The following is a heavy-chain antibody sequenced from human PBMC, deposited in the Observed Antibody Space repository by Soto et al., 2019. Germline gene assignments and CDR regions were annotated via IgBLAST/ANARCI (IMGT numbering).Heavy chain of an antibody. V-gene: IGHV3-20*04. CDR2: INWNGGST. CDR1: GFTFDDYG. J-gene: IGHJ5*02. Sequence: GGSLRLSCAASGFTFDDYGMSWVRQAPGKGLEWVSGINWNGGSTGYADSVKGRFTISRDNAKNSLYLQMNSLRAEDTALYYCARVHREYYDSSGYCGWFDPWGQGTLVTVSS. D-gene: IGHD3-22*01. CDR3: ARVHREYYDSSGYCGWFDP.